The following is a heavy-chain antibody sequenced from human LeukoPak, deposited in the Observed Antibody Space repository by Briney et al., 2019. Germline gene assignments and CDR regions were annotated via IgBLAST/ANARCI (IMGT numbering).Heavy chain of an antibody. CDR2: IRAKTYGGTT. D-gene: IGHD4-23*01. CDR3: ARAEYGGNAGGF. Sequence: PGGSLRLSCTASRFTFGDYAMSWFRQAPGKGLEWVGFIRAKTYGGTTQYAASVKDRFTISRDDSKSIAYLQMNSLKTEDTAVYYCARAEYGGNAGGFWGQGTLVTVSS. V-gene: IGHV3-49*03. J-gene: IGHJ4*02. CDR1: RFTFGDYA.